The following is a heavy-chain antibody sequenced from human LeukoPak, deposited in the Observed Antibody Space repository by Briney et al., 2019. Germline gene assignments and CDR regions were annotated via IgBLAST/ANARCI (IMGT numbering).Heavy chain of an antibody. CDR1: GFTFSSYA. J-gene: IGHJ4*02. Sequence: PGGSLRLSCAASGFTFSSYAMSWVRQAPGKGLEWVSAISGSGGGTYYADSVKGRFTISRDNSKNMLYLQMNSLRAEDTAVYYCAKFPTGATVTTRPFEYRGQGNLVTVSS. D-gene: IGHD4-17*01. CDR3: AKFPTGATVTTRPFEY. V-gene: IGHV3-23*01. CDR2: ISGSGGGT.